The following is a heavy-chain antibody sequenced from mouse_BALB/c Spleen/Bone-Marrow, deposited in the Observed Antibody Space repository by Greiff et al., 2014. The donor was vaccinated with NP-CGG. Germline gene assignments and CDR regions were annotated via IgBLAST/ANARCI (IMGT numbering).Heavy chain of an antibody. CDR2: IYPSDTYT. Sequence: QVQLKESGAELVRPGASVKLSCKASGYTFTTFWINWVKQRPGQGLEWIGNIYPSDTYTNYSQDFKDKATLTVDKSSSTAYMQLSSPTSEDSAVYYCTRSRGYFDYGGQGTTLTVSS. CDR3: TRSRGYFDY. V-gene: IGHV1-69*02. CDR1: GYTFTTFW. J-gene: IGHJ2*01.